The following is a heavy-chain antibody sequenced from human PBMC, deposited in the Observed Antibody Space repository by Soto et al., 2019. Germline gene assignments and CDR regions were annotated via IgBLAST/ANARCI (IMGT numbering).Heavy chain of an antibody. D-gene: IGHD5-12*01. CDR3: ASGLGYKA. CDR1: GDSVSSSSYY. CDR2: IHPSGTT. Sequence: QVQLQESGPGLVKPSQTLSLTCTVSGDSVSSSSYYWSWIRQHPGTGLEWIGYIHPSGTTYYNPSLESRITLSVDTSKNQFSLRLSSVTAADTAVYYCASGLGYKAWGQGTLVTVSS. V-gene: IGHV4-31*03. J-gene: IGHJ5*02.